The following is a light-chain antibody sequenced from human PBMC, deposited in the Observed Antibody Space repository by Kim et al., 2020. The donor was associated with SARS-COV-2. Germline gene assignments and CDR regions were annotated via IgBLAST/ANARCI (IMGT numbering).Light chain of an antibody. Sequence: QSITISCTGTSSDVGRYNLVSWYQQHPGKAPKLIIYEVSKRPSGVSNRFSGSKSGNTASLTISGLQAEDEADYYCCSYAGSSTPVVFGGGTKL. V-gene: IGLV2-23*02. CDR3: CSYAGSSTPVV. CDR1: SSDVGRYNL. J-gene: IGLJ2*01. CDR2: EVS.